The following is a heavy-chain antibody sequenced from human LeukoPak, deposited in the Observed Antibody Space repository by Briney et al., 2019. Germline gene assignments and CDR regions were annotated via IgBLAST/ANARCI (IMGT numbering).Heavy chain of an antibody. CDR3: AKDPSSSWAYWYFDL. CDR2: ISCDSGSI. CDR1: GFTFDDYA. Sequence: GGSLRLSCAASGFTFDDYAMHWVRQAPGKGLEWVSGISCDSGSIGYADSVKGRFTISRDNGKNSLYLQMNSLRAEDTALYYCAKDPSSSWAYWYFDLWGRGTLVTVSS. V-gene: IGHV3-9*01. D-gene: IGHD6-13*01. J-gene: IGHJ2*01.